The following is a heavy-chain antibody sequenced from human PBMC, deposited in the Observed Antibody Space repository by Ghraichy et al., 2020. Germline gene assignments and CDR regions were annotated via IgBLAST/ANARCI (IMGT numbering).Heavy chain of an antibody. CDR3: AKDLAFWSGYHYYYYGMDV. D-gene: IGHD3-3*01. CDR2: ISYDGSNK. J-gene: IGHJ6*02. Sequence: GGSRRLSCAASGFTFSSYGMHWVRQAPGKGLEWVAVISYDGSNKYYADSVKGRFTISRDNSKNTLYLQMNSLRAEDTAVYYCAKDLAFWSGYHYYYYGMDVWGQGTTVTVSS. CDR1: GFTFSSYG. V-gene: IGHV3-30*18.